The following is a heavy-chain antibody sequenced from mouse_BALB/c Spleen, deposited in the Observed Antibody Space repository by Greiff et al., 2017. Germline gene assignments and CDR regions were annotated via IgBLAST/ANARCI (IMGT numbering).Heavy chain of an antibody. J-gene: IGHJ3*01. CDR3: ARASTMITTAWFAY. V-gene: IGHV5-9-4*01. CDR1: GFTFSSYA. Sequence: EVKLVESGGGLVKPGGSLKLSCAASGFTFSSYAMSWVRQSPEKRLEWVAEISSGGSYTYYPDTVTGRFTISRDNAKNTLYLEMSSLRSEDTAMYYCARASTMITTAWFAYWGQGTLVTVSA. D-gene: IGHD2-4*01. CDR2: ISSGGSYT.